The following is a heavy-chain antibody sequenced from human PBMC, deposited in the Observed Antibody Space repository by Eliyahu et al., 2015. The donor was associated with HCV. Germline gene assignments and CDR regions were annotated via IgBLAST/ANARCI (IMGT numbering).Heavy chain of an antibody. CDR3: ARSYSSGKGYYFDY. CDR1: GFXFTHFG. V-gene: IGHV3-23*01. Sequence: EVQLLESGGGLVQPGGSLRXSCAAXGFXFTHFGMSWVRQXPGKGLXWXSGVVGAGTTTFYADSVKGRFTISRDNSKNTVDLQMNSLRPDDTAVYYCARSYSSGKGYYFDYWGQGTLGTVSS. J-gene: IGHJ4*02. D-gene: IGHD3-22*01. CDR2: VVGAGTTT.